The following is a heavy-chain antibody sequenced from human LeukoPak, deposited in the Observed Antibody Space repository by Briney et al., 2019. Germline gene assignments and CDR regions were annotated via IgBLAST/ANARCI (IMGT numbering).Heavy chain of an antibody. V-gene: IGHV4-38-2*02. CDR3: AREIYYDSSAYDY. Sequence: ETLSLTCTVSGDSLVSGHYWGWIRQPPGQGLEWVGSVYHSGSIYYNPSLKSRVIMSVDTSKNQFSLKLSSLTAADTAIYYCAREIYYDSSAYDYWGQGTLVTVSS. D-gene: IGHD3-22*01. J-gene: IGHJ4*02. CDR2: VYHSGSI. CDR1: GDSLVSGHY.